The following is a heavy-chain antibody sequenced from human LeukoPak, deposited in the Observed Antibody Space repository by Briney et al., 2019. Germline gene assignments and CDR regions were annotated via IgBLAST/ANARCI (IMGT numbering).Heavy chain of an antibody. V-gene: IGHV3-30*02. J-gene: IGHJ4*02. CDR1: GFTFSSYG. CDR2: IRYDGSNK. D-gene: IGHD3-22*01. Sequence: GGSLRLSSAASGFTFSSYGMHWVRQAPGKGLEWAAFIRYDGSNKYYADSVKGRFTISRDNSKNTLYLQMNSLRAADTAVYYCAKDPTHYRVWDDYDSTVLSYWGQGTLVTVSS. CDR3: AKDPTHYRVWDDYDSTVLSY.